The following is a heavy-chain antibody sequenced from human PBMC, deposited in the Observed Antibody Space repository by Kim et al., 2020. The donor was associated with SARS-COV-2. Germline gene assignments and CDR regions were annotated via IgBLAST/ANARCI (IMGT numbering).Heavy chain of an antibody. V-gene: IGHV3-23*01. CDR3: AKGYRDGYSPFDY. Sequence: CADSVKGRFHISRENSKNTLYLQMNSLRAEDTAVYYCAKGYRDGYSPFDYWGQGTLVTVSS. J-gene: IGHJ4*02. D-gene: IGHD4-4*01.